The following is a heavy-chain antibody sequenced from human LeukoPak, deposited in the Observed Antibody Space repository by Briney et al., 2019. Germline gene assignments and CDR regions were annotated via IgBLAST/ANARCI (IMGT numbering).Heavy chain of an antibody. Sequence: QPGGSLRLSCAASGFTFSNHAMSWVRQAPGKGLEWVSSISGSVGTTFYADSVKGRFTISRDNYQNTLYLQMNSLRAEDTAVYYCAKGSTSSSASGEYWGRGTLVTVSS. CDR2: ISGSVGTT. J-gene: IGHJ4*02. D-gene: IGHD6-6*01. CDR3: AKGSTSSSASGEY. CDR1: GFTFSNHA. V-gene: IGHV3-23*01.